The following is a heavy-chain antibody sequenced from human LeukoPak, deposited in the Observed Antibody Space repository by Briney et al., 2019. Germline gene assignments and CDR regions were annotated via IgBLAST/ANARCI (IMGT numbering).Heavy chain of an antibody. V-gene: IGHV3-23*01. CDR3: ARYSGSYYKGYY. D-gene: IGHD3-10*01. CDR2: ISGSGGST. J-gene: IGHJ4*02. CDR1: GFTFSSYA. Sequence: GGSLRLSCAASGFTFSSYAMSWVRQAPGKGLEWVSAISGSGGSTYYADSVKRRFTISRDNSKNTLYLQMNSLRAEDTAVYYCARYSGSYYKGYYWGQGTLVTVSS.